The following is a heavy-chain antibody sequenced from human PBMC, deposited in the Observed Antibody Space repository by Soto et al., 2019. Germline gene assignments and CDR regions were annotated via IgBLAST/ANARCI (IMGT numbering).Heavy chain of an antibody. D-gene: IGHD3-3*01. V-gene: IGHV4-31*03. Sequence: SETLSLTCTVSGGSISSGGYYWSWIRQHPGKGLEWIGYIYYSGSTYYNPSLKSRVTISVDTSKNQFSLKLSSVTAADTAVYYCARAPYDFWSGYFEGMDVGCQGTTVT. J-gene: IGHJ6*02. CDR1: GGSISSGGYY. CDR2: IYYSGST. CDR3: ARAPYDFWSGYFEGMDV.